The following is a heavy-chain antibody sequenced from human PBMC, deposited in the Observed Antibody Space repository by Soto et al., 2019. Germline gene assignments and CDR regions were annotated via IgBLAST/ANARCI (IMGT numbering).Heavy chain of an antibody. CDR3: AKYTSADDY. Sequence: EVQLVESGGGLVQRGGSLRLSCAGSGFTFRDYWMNWVRQAPGKGLEWGANINQDGSQRYYVDSVKGGFTISRDKAMNSLYLEMTGLRAEDTAVYYCAKYTSADDYWGQGTLVTVSS. D-gene: IGHD3-10*01. CDR1: GFTFRDYW. J-gene: IGHJ4*02. V-gene: IGHV3-7*01. CDR2: INQDGSQR.